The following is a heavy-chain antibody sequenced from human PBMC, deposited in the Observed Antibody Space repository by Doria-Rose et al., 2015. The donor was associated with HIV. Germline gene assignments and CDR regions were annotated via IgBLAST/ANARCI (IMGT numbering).Heavy chain of an antibody. J-gene: IGHJ4*02. CDR3: ATGVTLDY. D-gene: IGHD3-10*01. V-gene: IGHV3-21*01. Sequence: VQLQESGGGLVRPGGSLGLSCATSGFTFSSHRINWVRQAPGKGLEWVSSISSTSAYINYADSVRGRFTISRDNARNSLYLQMDSLRAEDTAIYYCATGVTLDYWGQGTLVTVSS. CDR2: ISSTSAYI. CDR1: GFTFSSHR.